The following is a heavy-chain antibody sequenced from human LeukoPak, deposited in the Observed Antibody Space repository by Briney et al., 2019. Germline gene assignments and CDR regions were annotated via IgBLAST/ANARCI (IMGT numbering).Heavy chain of an antibody. V-gene: IGHV3-23*01. CDR2: ISASGGST. CDR3: AKDERPEMATQHNFDY. CDR1: GFTFKNAW. D-gene: IGHD5-24*01. J-gene: IGHJ4*02. Sequence: PGGSLRLSCAASGFTFKNAWMNWVRQAPGKGLKWVSDISASGGSTYYADSVKGRFTISRDNSKNTLYLQMNSLRAEDTAVYYCAKDERPEMATQHNFDYWGQGTLVTVSS.